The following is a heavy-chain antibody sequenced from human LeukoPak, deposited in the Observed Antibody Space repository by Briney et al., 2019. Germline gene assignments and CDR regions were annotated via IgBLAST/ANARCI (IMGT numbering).Heavy chain of an antibody. J-gene: IGHJ6*02. Sequence: GGSLRLSCAASGFTVSSNYMSWVRQAPGKGLEWVSVIYSGGSTYYADSVKGRFTISRDNSKNTLYLQMNSLRAEDTAVYYCARDLYYYDSSGYHNTLYYYYGMDAWGQGTTVTVSS. CDR3: ARDLYYYDSSGYHNTLYYYYGMDA. D-gene: IGHD3-22*01. CDR2: IYSGGST. CDR1: GFTVSSNY. V-gene: IGHV3-53*01.